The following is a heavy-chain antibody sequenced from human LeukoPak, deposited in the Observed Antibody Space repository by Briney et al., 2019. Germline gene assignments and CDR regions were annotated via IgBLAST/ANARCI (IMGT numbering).Heavy chain of an antibody. CDR2: IYYTGST. J-gene: IGHJ5*02. CDR3: ARRMTVSATHWFHP. Sequence: SETLSLTCTVSGASISSSFWTWTRQSPGKGLEWLAYIYYTGSTNLNPPLQSRLTISVDTSKNQFSLRLSSVTAPDTAIYYCARRMTVSATHWFHPWGQGTLVTVSS. D-gene: IGHD5/OR15-5a*01. CDR1: GASISSSF. V-gene: IGHV4-59*01.